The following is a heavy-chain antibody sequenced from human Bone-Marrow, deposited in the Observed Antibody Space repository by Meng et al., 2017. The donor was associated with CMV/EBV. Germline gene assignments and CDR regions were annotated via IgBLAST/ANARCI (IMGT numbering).Heavy chain of an antibody. CDR3: ARGRHIAARPFYY. Sequence: QVQLQQWGSGLLKPSETLSLTCAVYGGSFSGYYLSWIRQPPGKGLEWIGEINHSGSTNYNPSLKSRVTISVDTSKNQFSLKLSSVTAADTAVYYCARGRHIAARPFYYWGQGTLVTVSS. CDR1: GGSFSGYY. J-gene: IGHJ4*02. CDR2: INHSGST. V-gene: IGHV4-34*01. D-gene: IGHD6-6*01.